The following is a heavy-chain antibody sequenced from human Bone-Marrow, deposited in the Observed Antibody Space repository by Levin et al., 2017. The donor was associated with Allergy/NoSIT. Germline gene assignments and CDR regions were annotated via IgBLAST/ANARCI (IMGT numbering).Heavy chain of an antibody. CDR3: ARGTYLGPLFYYES. D-gene: IGHD3-22*01. Sequence: GASVKVSCTASGGTFSRDAFTWVRQAPGQGLEWMGDVIPIMDSINYSDKFRGKVIMSADEGTRTAYLDLSSLTSEDTAVYYCARGTYLGPLFYYESWGQGTRVTVSS. CDR2: VIPIMDSI. J-gene: IGHJ4*02. V-gene: IGHV1-69*13. CDR1: GGTFSRDA.